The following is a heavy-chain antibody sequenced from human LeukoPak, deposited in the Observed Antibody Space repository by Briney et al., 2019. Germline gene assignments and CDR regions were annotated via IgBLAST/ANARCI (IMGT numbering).Heavy chain of an antibody. CDR2: ISSSSSYI. Sequence: GVLRLSCAASGFTFSSYNMNWVRQAPGKGLEWVSSISSSSSYIYYTDSVKGRFTISRDNAKDSLYLQMNSLRAEDTAVYYCARDLYRIVVVPHYFDYWGQGTLVTVSS. D-gene: IGHD3-22*01. V-gene: IGHV3-21*01. CDR1: GFTFSSYN. J-gene: IGHJ4*02. CDR3: ARDLYRIVVVPHYFDY.